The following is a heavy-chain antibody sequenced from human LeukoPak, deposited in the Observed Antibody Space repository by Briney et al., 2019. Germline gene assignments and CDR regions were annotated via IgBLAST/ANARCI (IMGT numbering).Heavy chain of an antibody. J-gene: IGHJ6*02. D-gene: IGHD1-7*01. Sequence: GASVKVSCKASGYTFTSYAMNWVRQAPGQGLEWMGWINTNTGNPTYAQGFTGRFVFSLDTSVSTAYLQISSLKTEDTAVYYCARDGITGTTLLYYYYGMDVWGQGTTVTVSS. CDR3: ARDGITGTTLLYYYYGMDV. CDR1: GYTFTSYA. V-gene: IGHV7-4-1*02. CDR2: INTNTGNP.